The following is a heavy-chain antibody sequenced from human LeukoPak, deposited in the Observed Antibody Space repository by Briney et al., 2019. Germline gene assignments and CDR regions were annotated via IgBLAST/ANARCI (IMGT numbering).Heavy chain of an antibody. CDR1: GGSISSGSYY. CDR3: ARGADTAMIWDWFDP. D-gene: IGHD5-18*01. CDR2: IYTSGST. J-gene: IGHJ5*02. Sequence: SETLSLTCTVSGGSISSGSYYWSWIRQPAGKGLEWIGRIYTSGSTNYNPSLKSRATISVDTSKNQFSLKLSSVTAADTAVYYCARGADTAMIWDWFDPWGRGTLVTVSS. V-gene: IGHV4-61*02.